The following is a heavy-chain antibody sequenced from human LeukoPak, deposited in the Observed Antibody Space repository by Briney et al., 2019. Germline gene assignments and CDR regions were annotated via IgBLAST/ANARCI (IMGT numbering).Heavy chain of an antibody. J-gene: IGHJ4*02. Sequence: GGSLRLSCITSGFTFGDYAMTWVRQAPGKGLEWVSGITSRSTTYYADSVKGRFTISRDNSKNMVWLQINSPTAEDTATYYCAKDGNWARFEDWGQGTLVTVSS. CDR2: ITSRSTT. CDR1: GFTFGDYA. D-gene: IGHD7-27*01. V-gene: IGHV3-23*01. CDR3: AKDGNWARFED.